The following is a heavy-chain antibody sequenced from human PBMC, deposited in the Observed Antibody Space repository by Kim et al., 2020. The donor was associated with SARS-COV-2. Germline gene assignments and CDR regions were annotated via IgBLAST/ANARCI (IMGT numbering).Heavy chain of an antibody. J-gene: IGHJ6*02. D-gene: IGHD6-13*01. V-gene: IGHV3-11*01. Sequence: GGSLRLSCAASGFTFSDYYMSWIRQAPGKGLEWVSYISSSGSTIYYADSVKGRFTISRDNAKNSLYLQMNSLRAEDTAVYYCARGYQQLAYYYYYGMDVWGQGTTVTVSS. CDR1: GFTFSDYY. CDR2: ISSSGSTI. CDR3: ARGYQQLAYYYYYGMDV.